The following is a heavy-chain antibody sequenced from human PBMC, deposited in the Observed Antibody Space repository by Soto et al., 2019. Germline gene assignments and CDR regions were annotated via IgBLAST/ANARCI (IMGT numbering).Heavy chain of an antibody. V-gene: IGHV1-18*01. Sequence: QVQLVQSGAEVKKPGASVKVSCKASGYTFTSYGISWVRQAPGQGLEWMGWISAYNGNTNYAQKLQGRVTMTTDTSTSKAYMELRSLRSDDTAVYYCAWGLGYCSSTSCYAGAEFDYWGQGTLVTVSS. CDR2: ISAYNGNT. CDR1: GYTFTSYG. D-gene: IGHD2-2*01. CDR3: AWGLGYCSSTSCYAGAEFDY. J-gene: IGHJ4*02.